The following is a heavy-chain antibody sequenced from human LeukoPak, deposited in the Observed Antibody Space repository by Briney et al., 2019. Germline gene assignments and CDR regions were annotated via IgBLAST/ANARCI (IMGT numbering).Heavy chain of an antibody. CDR3: ARVVRLASGSYYPRY. CDR2: INPSGGST. CDR1: GYTFTSYY. J-gene: IGHJ4*02. Sequence: GASVKVSCKASGYTFTSYYMHWVRQAPGQGLEWMGIINPSGGSTSYAQKFQGRVTMTRDTSTSTVYMELSSLRSEDTAVYYCARVVRLASGSYYPRYWGQGTLVTVSS. D-gene: IGHD3-10*01. V-gene: IGHV1-46*01.